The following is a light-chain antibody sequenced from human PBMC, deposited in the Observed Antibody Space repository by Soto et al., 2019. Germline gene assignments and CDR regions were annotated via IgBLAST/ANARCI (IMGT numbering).Light chain of an antibody. V-gene: IGKV1-39*01. CDR3: QQSYSTTWT. J-gene: IGKJ1*01. CDR2: AAS. Sequence: DIQMIQSPSTLSASEGDTVTFTCRASQSVSGWLAWYQQKPGKAPKLLIYAASSLQSGVPSRFSGSGSETDFTLTISSLQPEHFATYSCQQSYSTTWTFGQGTKVDIK. CDR1: QSVSGW.